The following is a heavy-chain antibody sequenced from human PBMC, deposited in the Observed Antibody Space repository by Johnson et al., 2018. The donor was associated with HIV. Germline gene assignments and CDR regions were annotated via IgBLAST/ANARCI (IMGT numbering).Heavy chain of an antibody. CDR1: GFTFSNYW. CDR3: ARRGARIVRGGAFDF. D-gene: IGHD6-6*01. Sequence: MQLVESGGGVVQPGRSLRLSCAASGFTFSNYWMSWVRQAPWKGLELVANIKQDGSEKYYVDSVKGRFTISSNNAKNSLYLQMNSLRGEDRAVYYGARRGARIVRGGAFDFWGQGTMVTVSS. CDR2: IKQDGSEK. J-gene: IGHJ3*01. V-gene: IGHV3-7*01.